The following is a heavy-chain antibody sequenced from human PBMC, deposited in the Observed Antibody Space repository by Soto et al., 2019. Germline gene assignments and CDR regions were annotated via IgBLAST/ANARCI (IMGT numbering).Heavy chain of an antibody. J-gene: IGHJ3*02. Sequence: GASVKVSCKXSGGTFSSYAISWVRQAPGQGLEWMGGIIPIFGTANYAQKFQGRVTITADESTSTAYMELSSLRSEDTAVYYCARDRIEYQLPHAFDIWGQGTMVTVSS. V-gene: IGHV1-69*13. D-gene: IGHD2-2*01. CDR2: IIPIFGTA. CDR1: GGTFSSYA. CDR3: ARDRIEYQLPHAFDI.